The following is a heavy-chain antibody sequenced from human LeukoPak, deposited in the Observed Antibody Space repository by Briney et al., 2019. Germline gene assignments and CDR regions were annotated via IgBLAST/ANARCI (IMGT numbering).Heavy chain of an antibody. CDR2: IGTAGDT. V-gene: IGHV3-13*01. D-gene: IGHD3-9*01. J-gene: IGHJ5*02. Sequence: PGGSLRLSCVASGFTFSSYDMHWVRQPTGKGLEWVSAIGTAGDTYYSHSVKGRFTISRESAKNSLYLHMNSLSAGDTAVYFCARGHMLTGYYNFAWFDPWGQGTLVTVSS. CDR3: ARGHMLTGYYNFAWFDP. CDR1: GFTFSSYD.